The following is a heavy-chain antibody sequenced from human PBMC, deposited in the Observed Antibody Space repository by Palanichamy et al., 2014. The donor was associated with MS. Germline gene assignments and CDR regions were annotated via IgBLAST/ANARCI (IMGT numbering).Heavy chain of an antibody. CDR1: GFTFSDYY. Sequence: EVQLVESGGGLVQPGGSLRLSCAASGFTFSDYYMDWVRQAPGKGLEWVGRIRNKANGYSTEYAASVRGRFTISRDDSRDSLYLQMNSLKTEDTAIYYCARDLGATVTIYWGQGTLATVSS. J-gene: IGHJ4*02. D-gene: IGHD4-17*01. CDR3: ARDLGATVTIY. V-gene: IGHV3-72*01. CDR2: IRNKANGYST.